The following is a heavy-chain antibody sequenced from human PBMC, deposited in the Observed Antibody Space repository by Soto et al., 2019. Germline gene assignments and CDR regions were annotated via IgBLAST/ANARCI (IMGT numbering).Heavy chain of an antibody. J-gene: IGHJ4*02. Sequence: ASVKVSCKASGYTFTSYYIHWVRQAPGQGLEWMGWINPITGGTNYAPKFQGRVTMTRDTTITTAYMELSSLRSDNTAVYYCASTYYDSSDRDYLDYGRQGTPVTVSS. CDR3: ASTYYDSSDRDYLDY. V-gene: IGHV1-2*02. CDR1: GYTFTSYY. CDR2: INPITGGT. D-gene: IGHD3-22*01.